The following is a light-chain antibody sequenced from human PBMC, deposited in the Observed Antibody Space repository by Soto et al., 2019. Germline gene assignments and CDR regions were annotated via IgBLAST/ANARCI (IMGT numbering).Light chain of an antibody. CDR3: HQRSNWPRT. V-gene: IGKV3-11*01. CDR1: QTVSSY. Sequence: EIVLTQSPATLSLSPGERATLYCRASQTVSSYLAWYQQKPGQAPRLLIYDASNRATGIPARFSGSGSGTDFTLTISTLEPEDFAVYYCHQRSNWPRTFGQGTKLQIK. CDR2: DAS. J-gene: IGKJ2*01.